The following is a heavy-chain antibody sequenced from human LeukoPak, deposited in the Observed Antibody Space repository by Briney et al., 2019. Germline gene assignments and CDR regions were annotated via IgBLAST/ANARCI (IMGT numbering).Heavy chain of an antibody. D-gene: IGHD1-7*01. Sequence: GASVKVTCKASGYTFTGYYMHWVRQAPGQGLEWMGWINPNSGGTNYAQKFQGRVTMTRDTSISTAYMELSRLRSDDTAVYYCAVSRTKFHAFDIWGQGTMVTVSS. CDR2: INPNSGGT. J-gene: IGHJ3*02. CDR3: AVSRTKFHAFDI. V-gene: IGHV1-2*02. CDR1: GYTFTGYY.